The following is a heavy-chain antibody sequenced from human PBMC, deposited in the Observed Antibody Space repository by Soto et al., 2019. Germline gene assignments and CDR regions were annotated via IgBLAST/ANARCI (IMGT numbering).Heavy chain of an antibody. Sequence: PSETLSLTCTVSGGSISSYYWSWIRQPPGKGLEWIGYIYYSGSTNYNPSLKSRVTISVDTSKNQFSLKLSSVTAADTAVYYCARGEIAVAPVAGDSRYYYYMDVWGKGTTVTVSS. D-gene: IGHD6-19*01. J-gene: IGHJ6*03. V-gene: IGHV4-59*08. CDR1: GGSISSYY. CDR3: ARGEIAVAPVAGDSRYYYYMDV. CDR2: IYYSGST.